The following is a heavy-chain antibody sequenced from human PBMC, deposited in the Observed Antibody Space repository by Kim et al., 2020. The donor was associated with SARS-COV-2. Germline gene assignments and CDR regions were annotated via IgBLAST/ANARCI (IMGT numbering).Heavy chain of an antibody. J-gene: IGHJ6*02. D-gene: IGHD3-10*01. V-gene: IGHV1-8*01. Sequence: AQKFQGRVTMTRNTSISTDYMELSSLRSEDTAVYYCASAPRGVMWCGMDVWGQGTTVTVSS. CDR3: ASAPRGVMWCGMDV.